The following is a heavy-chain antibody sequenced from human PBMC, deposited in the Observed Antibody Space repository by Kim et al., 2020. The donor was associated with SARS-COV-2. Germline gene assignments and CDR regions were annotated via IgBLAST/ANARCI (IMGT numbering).Heavy chain of an antibody. V-gene: IGHV4-59*01. J-gene: IGHJ6*03. CDR2: IYNSGST. CDR3: AKFLDYSYYLDF. CDR1: GASISRYY. Sequence: SETLSITCSVSGASISRYYWSWIRQSPGKGLEWMGYIYNSGSTNYNPSLKSRVTISLDTSTNHFSLKLRSVAAADTAVYFCAKFLDYSYYLDFWGEGTTVVV.